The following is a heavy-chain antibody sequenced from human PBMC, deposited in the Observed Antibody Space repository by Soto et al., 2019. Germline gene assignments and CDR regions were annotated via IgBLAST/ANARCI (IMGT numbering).Heavy chain of an antibody. Sequence: EVQLVESGGGVVQPGGSLTLSCVASGFIFSNNWMSWVRQAPGKGLQWVANIKYDGSETYYEDSVKGRFRISRENAKSSAYLQMNRLRVDDAAVYFCVRGLYSRSFWGQGTLVTVSS. D-gene: IGHD5-12*01. CDR3: VRGLYSRSF. V-gene: IGHV3-7*03. J-gene: IGHJ1*01. CDR2: IKYDGSET. CDR1: GFIFSNNW.